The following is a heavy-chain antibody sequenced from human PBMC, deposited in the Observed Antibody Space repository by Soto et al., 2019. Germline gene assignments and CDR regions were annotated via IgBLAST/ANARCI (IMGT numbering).Heavy chain of an antibody. CDR2: TYYRSKWYN. V-gene: IGHV6-1*01. CDR1: GDSVSSNSAA. CDR3: ARDGYSYGYYYYYYGMDV. D-gene: IGHD5-18*01. J-gene: IGHJ6*02. Sequence: PXQALSLTCAISGDSVSSNSAACNLIRHSPSRGLEWLGRTYYRSKWYNDYAVSVKSRITINPDTSKNQFSLQLNSVTPEDTAVYYCARDGYSYGYYYYYYGMDVWGQGTTVTVSS.